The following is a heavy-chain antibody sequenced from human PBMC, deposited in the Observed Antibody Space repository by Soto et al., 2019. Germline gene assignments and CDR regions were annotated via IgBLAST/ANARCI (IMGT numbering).Heavy chain of an antibody. Sequence: SETLSLTCAVSGGSIISNYWWAWIRQSPGEGLVWIGSIYHSGTTYYNPSLESRVTISLDTSKNQFSLKLSSVTAADTAVYYCARERGDGYNYDFDSWGQGTLVTVSS. CDR3: ARERGDGYNYDFDS. D-gene: IGHD5-12*01. CDR1: GGSIISNYW. CDR2: IYHSGTT. V-gene: IGHV4-38-2*02. J-gene: IGHJ4*02.